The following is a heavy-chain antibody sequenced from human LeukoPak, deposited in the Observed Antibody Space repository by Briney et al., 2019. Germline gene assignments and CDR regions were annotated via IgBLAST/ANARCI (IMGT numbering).Heavy chain of an antibody. CDR3: ARLYGSGSYYNFHYFDY. Sequence: ASVKVSCKASGYTFTGYYMHWVRQAPGQGLEWMGRINPNSGGTNYAQKFQGRVTMTRDTSISTAYMELSRLRSDDTAVYCCARLYGSGSYYNFHYFDYWGQGTLVTVSS. J-gene: IGHJ4*02. CDR2: INPNSGGT. CDR1: GYTFTGYY. V-gene: IGHV1-2*06. D-gene: IGHD3-10*01.